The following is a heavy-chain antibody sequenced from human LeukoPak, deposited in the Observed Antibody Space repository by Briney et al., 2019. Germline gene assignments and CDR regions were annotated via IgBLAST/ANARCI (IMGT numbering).Heavy chain of an antibody. D-gene: IGHD2-2*01. CDR2: ISSNGGST. V-gene: IGHV3-64*05. CDR1: GFTFSSYT. J-gene: IGHJ4*02. Sequence: GGSLRLPCSASGFTFSSYTMHWVRQAPGKGLEYVSAISSNGGSTYYADSVKGRFTISRDNFKNTLYVQMSSLRAEDTAVYYCVVGYCSSTSCYGFDYWGQGTLVTVSS. CDR3: VVGYCSSTSCYGFDY.